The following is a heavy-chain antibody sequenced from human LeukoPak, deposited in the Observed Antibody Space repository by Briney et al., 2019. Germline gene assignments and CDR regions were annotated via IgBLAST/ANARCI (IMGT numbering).Heavy chain of an antibody. J-gene: IGHJ4*02. CDR3: ARESTAVANDY. CDR2: ISSSGSTI. CDR1: GFTFSSYS. V-gene: IGHV3-21*04. D-gene: IGHD6-19*01. Sequence: GGSLRLSCAASGFTFSSYSMNWVRQAPGKGLEWVSSISSSGSTIYYADSVKGRFTISRDNAKNSLYLQMNSLRAEDTAVYYCARESTAVANDYWGQGTLVTVSS.